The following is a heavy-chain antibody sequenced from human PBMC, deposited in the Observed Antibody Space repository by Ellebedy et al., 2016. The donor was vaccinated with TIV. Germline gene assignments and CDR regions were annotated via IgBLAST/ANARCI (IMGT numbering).Heavy chain of an antibody. CDR1: GYTLTELS. V-gene: IGHV1-24*01. J-gene: IGHJ3*02. CDR2: FDPEDGET. CDR3: ATIRPVGATPGSYAFDI. D-gene: IGHD1-26*01. Sequence: ASVKVSXKVSGYTLTELSMHWVRQAPGKGLEWMGGFDPEDGETIYAQKFQGRVTMTEDTSTDTAYMELSSLRSEDTAVYYCATIRPVGATPGSYAFDIWGQGTMVTVSS.